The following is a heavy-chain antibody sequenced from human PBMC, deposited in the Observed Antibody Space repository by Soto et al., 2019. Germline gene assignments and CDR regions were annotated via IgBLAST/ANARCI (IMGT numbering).Heavy chain of an antibody. CDR2: INPNSGGT. Sequence: ASVKVSCKASGYTFTGYYMHWVRQAPGQGLEWMGWINPNSGGTNYAQKFQGWVTMTRDTSISTAYMELSRLRSDDTAVCYCSRGPPGIAAAGDAFDIWGQGTMVTVSS. V-gene: IGHV1-2*04. J-gene: IGHJ3*02. CDR1: GYTFTGYY. D-gene: IGHD6-13*01. CDR3: SRGPPGIAAAGDAFDI.